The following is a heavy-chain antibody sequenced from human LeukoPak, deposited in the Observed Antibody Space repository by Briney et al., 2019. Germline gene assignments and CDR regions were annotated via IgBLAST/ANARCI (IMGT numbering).Heavy chain of an antibody. CDR2: INHSGST. CDR1: GGSISSYY. V-gene: IGHV4-34*01. CDR3: ARGPSGYHST. Sequence: PSETLSLTCTVSGGSISSYYWSWIRQPPGKGLEWIGEINHSGSTNYNPSLKSRVTISVDTSKNQFSLKLSSVTAADTAVYYCARGPSGYHSTGGQGTLVTVSS. D-gene: IGHD5-12*01. J-gene: IGHJ4*02.